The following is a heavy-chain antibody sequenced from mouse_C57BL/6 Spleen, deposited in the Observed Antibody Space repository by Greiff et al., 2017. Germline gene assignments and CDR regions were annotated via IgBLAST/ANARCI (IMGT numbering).Heavy chain of an antibody. CDR2: IHPNSGST. CDR1: GYTFTSYW. Sequence: QVQLQQPGAELVKPGASVKLSCKASGYTFTSYWMHWVKQRPGQGLEWIGMIHPNSGSTNYNEKFKSKATLTVDKSSSTADMQLSSLTSEDSAVYYCARWGYSNYDAMDDWGQGTSVTVSS. CDR3: ARWGYSNYDAMDD. J-gene: IGHJ4*01. D-gene: IGHD2-5*01. V-gene: IGHV1-64*01.